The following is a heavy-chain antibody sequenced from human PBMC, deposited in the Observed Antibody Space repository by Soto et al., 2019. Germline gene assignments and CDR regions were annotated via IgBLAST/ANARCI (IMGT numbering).Heavy chain of an antibody. CDR2: IYYSGST. CDR3: ASAIIAVAAREIWFDP. D-gene: IGHD6-19*01. CDR1: GGSISSYY. Sequence: PSETLSLTCTVSGGSISSYYWSWIRQPPGKGLEWIGYIYYSGSTNYNPSLKSRVTISVDTSKNQFSLKLSSVTAADTAVYYCASAIIAVAAREIWFDPWGQGTLVTVSS. J-gene: IGHJ5*02. V-gene: IGHV4-59*08.